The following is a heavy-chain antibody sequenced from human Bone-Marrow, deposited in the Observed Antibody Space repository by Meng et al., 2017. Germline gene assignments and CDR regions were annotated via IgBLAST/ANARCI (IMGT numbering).Heavy chain of an antibody. CDR2: IIPIFGTA. CDR3: ARYYDSSGQYYFDY. Sequence: GGSLRLSCAASGFTFSSYAMNWVRQAPGKGLEWVGGIIPIFGTANYAQKFQGRVTITADKSTSTAYMELSSLRSEDTAVYYCARYYDSSGQYYFDYWGQGTLVTVSS. J-gene: IGHJ4*02. CDR1: GFTFSSYA. V-gene: IGHV1-69*06. D-gene: IGHD3-22*01.